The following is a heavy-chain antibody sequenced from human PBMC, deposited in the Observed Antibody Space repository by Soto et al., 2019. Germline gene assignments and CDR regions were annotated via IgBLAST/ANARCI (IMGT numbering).Heavy chain of an antibody. CDR1: GGSISSSSYY. Sequence: SETLSLTCTVSGGSISSSSYYWGWIRQPPGKGLEWIGSIYYSGSTYYNPSLKSRVTISVDTSKNQFSLKLSSVTAADTAVYYCARGRGSGWYGNWFDPWGQGTLVTVSS. D-gene: IGHD6-19*01. J-gene: IGHJ5*02. CDR2: IYYSGST. V-gene: IGHV4-39*01. CDR3: ARGRGSGWYGNWFDP.